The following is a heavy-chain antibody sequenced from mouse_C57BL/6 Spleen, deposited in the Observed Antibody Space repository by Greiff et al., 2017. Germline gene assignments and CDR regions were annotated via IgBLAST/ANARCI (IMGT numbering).Heavy chain of an antibody. CDR2: FYPGSGSI. D-gene: IGHD2-1*01. J-gene: IGHJ3*01. CDR3: ARHDCGNYLFAY. V-gene: IGHV1-62-2*01. Sequence: QVQLQQSGAELVKPGASVKLSCKASGYTFTEYSIHWVKQRSGQGLEWIGWFYPGSGSIKYNEKFKDKATLTADKSSSTAYMELSRLTSEVSAVYFCARHDCGNYLFAYWGQGTLVTVSA. CDR1: GYTFTEYS.